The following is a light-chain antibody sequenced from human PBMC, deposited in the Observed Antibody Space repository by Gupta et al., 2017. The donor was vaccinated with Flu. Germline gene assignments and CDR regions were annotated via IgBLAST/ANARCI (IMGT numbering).Light chain of an antibody. CDR1: QSISAY. CDR3: QQSCSVPLT. Sequence: DVQLPQSPSSLSASVGDRITITCRASQSISAYVNWCQQKPGRPPKVLIYVASTLESGVPFRFNGSGXGTXFTLTIXSLEPEDFATYFCQQSCSVPLTFGXGTVVE. V-gene: IGKV1-39*01. CDR2: VAS. J-gene: IGKJ4*01.